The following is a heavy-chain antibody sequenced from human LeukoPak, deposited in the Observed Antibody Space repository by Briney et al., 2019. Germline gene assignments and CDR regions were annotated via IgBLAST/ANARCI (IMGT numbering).Heavy chain of an antibody. CDR1: GYTFTGYY. Sequence: ASVKVSCKASGYTFTGYYMHWVRQAPGQGLEWMGWISAYNGNTHYAPKFQGRVTMTTDTSTSTSYMELRSLRSDDTAVYYCARVGSYSSGKFDNWGQGTLVTVSS. CDR3: ARVGSYSSGKFDN. V-gene: IGHV1-18*04. CDR2: ISAYNGNT. J-gene: IGHJ4*02. D-gene: IGHD6-19*01.